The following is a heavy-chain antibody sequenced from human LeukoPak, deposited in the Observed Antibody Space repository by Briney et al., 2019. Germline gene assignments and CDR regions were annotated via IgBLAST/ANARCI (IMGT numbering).Heavy chain of an antibody. CDR2: MNPNSGNT. CDR3: ARANVPSFGIFGVVIKASRVSYWFDP. CDR1: GYTFTSYD. V-gene: IGHV1-8*03. Sequence: ASVKVSCKASGYTFTSYDINWVRQATGQGLEWMGWMNPNSGNTGYAQKFQGRVTITRNTSISTAYMELSSLRSEDTAVYYCARANVPSFGIFGVVIKASRVSYWFDPWGQGTLVTVSS. J-gene: IGHJ5*02. D-gene: IGHD3-3*01.